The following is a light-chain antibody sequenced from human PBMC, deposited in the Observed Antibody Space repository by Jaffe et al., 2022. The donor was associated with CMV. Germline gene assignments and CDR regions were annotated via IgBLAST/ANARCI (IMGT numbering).Light chain of an antibody. J-gene: IGKJ5*01. CDR2: KVS. Sequence: DVVMTQSPLSLPVTLGQPASISCSSSQSLVHSDGSTYLNWIQQRPGQSPRRLLYKVSNRDSGVPDRFSGSGSGTDFTLQISRVEAEDVGTYYCMQNTHLITFGQGTRLEIK. V-gene: IGKV2-30*02. CDR1: QSLVHSDGSTY. CDR3: MQNTHLIT.